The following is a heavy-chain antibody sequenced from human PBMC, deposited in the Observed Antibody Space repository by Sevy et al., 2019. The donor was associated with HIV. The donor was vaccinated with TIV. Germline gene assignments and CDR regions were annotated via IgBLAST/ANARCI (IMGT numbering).Heavy chain of an antibody. J-gene: IGHJ6*02. V-gene: IGHV3-30*03. D-gene: IGHD2-8*01. Sequence: GGSLRLSCTPSGFTFSSYVMHWVRQAPGKGLEWVAIISFDGSNKYYSDSVQGRFTISRDNSKKTLFLQMSSLRTDDTVVYYCARQPRYCANGVCYSGGEYYYLYGLDVWGRGTTVTVSS. CDR1: GFTFSSYV. CDR3: ARQPRYCANGVCYSGGEYYYLYGLDV. CDR2: ISFDGSNK.